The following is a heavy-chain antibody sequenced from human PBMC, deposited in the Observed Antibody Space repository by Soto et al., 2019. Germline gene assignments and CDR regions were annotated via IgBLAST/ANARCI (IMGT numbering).Heavy chain of an antibody. CDR2: ISYDGGNK. V-gene: IGHV3-30*18. Sequence: QVQLVESGGGVVQPGGSLRLSCAASGFPFSIFGMHCVRQAPGKGLEWVALISYDGGNKYSADSVKGRFAISRDNSKNTLYLHMNSLRAEDTAVYYCAKVRTYSGYGHFDYWGQGSLVTVSS. CDR1: GFPFSIFG. CDR3: AKVRTYSGYGHFDY. D-gene: IGHD5-12*01. J-gene: IGHJ4*02.